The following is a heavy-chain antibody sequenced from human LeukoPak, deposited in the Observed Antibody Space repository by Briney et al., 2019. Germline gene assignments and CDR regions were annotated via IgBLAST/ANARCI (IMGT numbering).Heavy chain of an antibody. Sequence: GGSLRLSCAASGFAVIDNYMNWVRQAPGKGLEWVAVIYSGGNTYYADSVAGGFTISRDTATNTVYLQMNSLRADDTAVYYCAREDSGYGLHLDYWGQGTLVTVSS. CDR1: GFAVIDNY. CDR2: IYSGGNT. CDR3: AREDSGYGLHLDY. J-gene: IGHJ4*02. D-gene: IGHD5-12*01. V-gene: IGHV3-66*01.